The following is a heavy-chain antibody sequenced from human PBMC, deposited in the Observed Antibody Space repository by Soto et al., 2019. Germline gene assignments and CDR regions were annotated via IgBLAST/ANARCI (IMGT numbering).Heavy chain of an antibody. CDR3: AREVVEGSSLRFDP. Sequence: ASVKVSGKASGYTFTSHDINWVRQAPGQGLQWMGWMNTNLNATGSPQAFKGTVTLTWNTSISTAYLELTSLKPDVTAVYYCAREVVEGSSLRFDPWGQGTLVTVSS. CDR1: GYTFTSHD. J-gene: IGHJ5*02. D-gene: IGHD2-15*01. V-gene: IGHV1-8*01. CDR2: MNTNLNAT.